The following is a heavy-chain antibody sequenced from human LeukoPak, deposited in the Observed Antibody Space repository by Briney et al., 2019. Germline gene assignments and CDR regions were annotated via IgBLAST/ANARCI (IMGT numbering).Heavy chain of an antibody. CDR2: INPNSGGT. V-gene: IGHV1-2*02. J-gene: IGHJ6*03. Sequence: ASVKGSCKASGYTFTGYYMHWVRQAPGQGLEWMGWINPNSGGTNYAQKFQGRVTMTRDTSISTAYMELSRLRSDDTAVYYCARVPSRYCSSTSCYYMDVWGKGTTVTVSS. CDR1: GYTFTGYY. CDR3: ARVPSRYCSSTSCYYMDV. D-gene: IGHD2-2*01.